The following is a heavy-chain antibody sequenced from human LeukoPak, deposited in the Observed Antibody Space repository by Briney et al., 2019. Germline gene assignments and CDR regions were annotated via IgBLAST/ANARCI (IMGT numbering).Heavy chain of an antibody. Sequence: SETLSLTCAVYGGSFSGYYWSWIRQPPGKGLEWIGEINHSGSTNYNPSLKSRVTISVDTSKNQFSLKLSSVTAADTAVYYCERGNRRITMIVPFLFDYWGQGTLVTVS. V-gene: IGHV4-34*01. CDR2: INHSGST. CDR3: ERGNRRITMIVPFLFDY. D-gene: IGHD3-22*01. CDR1: GGSFSGYY. J-gene: IGHJ4*02.